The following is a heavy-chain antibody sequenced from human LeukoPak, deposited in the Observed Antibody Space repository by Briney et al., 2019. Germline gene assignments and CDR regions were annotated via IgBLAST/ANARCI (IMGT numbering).Heavy chain of an antibody. V-gene: IGHV1-18*01. J-gene: IGHJ4*02. Sequence: ASVKVSCKASGYTFTSYGISWVRQAPGQGLEWMGWMSAYNGNTNYAQKLQGRVTMTTDTSTSTAYMELRSLRSDDTAVYYCARDRPAYYYDSSGYGYWGQGTLVTVSS. CDR3: ARDRPAYYYDSSGYGY. CDR2: MSAYNGNT. CDR1: GYTFTSYG. D-gene: IGHD3-22*01.